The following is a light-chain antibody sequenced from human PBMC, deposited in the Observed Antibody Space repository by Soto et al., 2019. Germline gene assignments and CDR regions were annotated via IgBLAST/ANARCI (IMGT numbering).Light chain of an antibody. CDR3: QQYNRGRT. CDR1: QSISSW. J-gene: IGKJ1*01. CDR2: DAS. V-gene: IGKV1-5*01. Sequence: DIQMTQSPSTLCASVGDRVSITCRASQSISSWSAWYQQKPGKAPKLLIYDASSLESGVPSRFSGSGSGTEFTLTISSLQPDDFATYYCQQYNRGRTFGQGTKVDI.